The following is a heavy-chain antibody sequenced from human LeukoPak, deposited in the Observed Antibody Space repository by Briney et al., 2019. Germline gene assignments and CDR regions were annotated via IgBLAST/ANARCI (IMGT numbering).Heavy chain of an antibody. Sequence: SETLSVTCTLSGGSISSTYYYWSWIRQPPGKGLEWIGYIYYSGSTNYNPSLKSRVTISVDTSKNQFSLKLSSVTAADTAVYYCATYEGDYYYYMDIWGKGTTVTVSS. CDR3: ATYEGDYYYYMDI. D-gene: IGHD3-16*01. CDR1: GGSISSTYYY. CDR2: IYYSGST. V-gene: IGHV4-61*01. J-gene: IGHJ6*03.